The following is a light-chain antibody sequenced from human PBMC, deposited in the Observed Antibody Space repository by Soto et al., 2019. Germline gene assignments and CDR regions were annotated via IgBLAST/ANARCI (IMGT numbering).Light chain of an antibody. CDR2: EVS. Sequence: QSALTQPASVSGSPGQSITISCTGTSSDVGGYNYASWYQQHPGKAPKLMIYEVSNRPSGVSNRFSGSKSGNTASLTISGLQAENEADYYCSSYTSSSTYVFGPGTKVTVL. J-gene: IGLJ1*01. CDR1: SSDVGGYNY. CDR3: SSYTSSSTYV. V-gene: IGLV2-14*01.